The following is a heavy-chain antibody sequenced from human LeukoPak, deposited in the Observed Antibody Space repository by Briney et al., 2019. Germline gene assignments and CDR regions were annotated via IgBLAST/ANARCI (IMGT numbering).Heavy chain of an antibody. D-gene: IGHD3-10*01. Sequence: GGSLRLSCAASGFTFDDYAMHWVRQAPGKGLEWVSGISWNSGSIGYADSEKGRFTISRDNAKNSLYLQMNSLRAEDTALYYCAKDVGSGSYYSPGGAFDIWGQGTMVTVSS. CDR1: GFTFDDYA. CDR3: AKDVGSGSYYSPGGAFDI. CDR2: ISWNSGSI. V-gene: IGHV3-9*01. J-gene: IGHJ3*02.